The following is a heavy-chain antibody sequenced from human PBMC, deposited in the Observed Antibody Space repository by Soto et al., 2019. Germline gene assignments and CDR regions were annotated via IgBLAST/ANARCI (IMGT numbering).Heavy chain of an antibody. Sequence: EVQLVESGGGLVKPGGSLRLSCAASGFTFSNAWMSCVRQAPGKGLEWVGRIKSETDGGTTDYAAPVKGRFTISRDDSKNTLYLQMNSLKTEDTAVYYCTTEAPYYYDSSGYSSYYGLDVWGQGTTVTVSS. V-gene: IGHV3-15*01. D-gene: IGHD3-22*01. J-gene: IGHJ6*02. CDR1: GFTFSNAW. CDR3: TTEAPYYYDSSGYSSYYGLDV. CDR2: IKSETDGGTT.